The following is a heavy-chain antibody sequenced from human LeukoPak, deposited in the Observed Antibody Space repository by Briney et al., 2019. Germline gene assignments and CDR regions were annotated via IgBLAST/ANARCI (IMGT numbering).Heavy chain of an antibody. Sequence: SETLSLTCTVSGGSISSYYWSWIRQPPGKGLEWIGYIYYNGGTNYNPSLKSRVTISVGTSKNQFSLKLSSVTAADTAVYYCARTTPTGFWRGYPNWFDPWGQGTLVTVSS. J-gene: IGHJ5*02. CDR3: ARTTPTGFWRGYPNWFDP. CDR1: GGSISSYY. V-gene: IGHV4-59*01. D-gene: IGHD3-3*01. CDR2: IYYNGGT.